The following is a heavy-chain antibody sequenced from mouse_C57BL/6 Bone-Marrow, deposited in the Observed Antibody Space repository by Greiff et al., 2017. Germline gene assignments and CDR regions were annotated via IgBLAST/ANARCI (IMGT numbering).Heavy chain of an antibody. Sequence: EVKLVESGGGLVKPGGSLKLSCAASGFTFSDYGMHWVRQAPEKGLAWVAYISSGSSPIYYADTVKGRFTISRDNAKNTLFLQMTSLRSEDTAMYYCARPWSTTGSVWGTGTTVTVSS. CDR3: ARPWSTTGSV. J-gene: IGHJ1*03. CDR1: GFTFSDYG. CDR2: ISSGSSPI. V-gene: IGHV5-17*01. D-gene: IGHD1-1*01.